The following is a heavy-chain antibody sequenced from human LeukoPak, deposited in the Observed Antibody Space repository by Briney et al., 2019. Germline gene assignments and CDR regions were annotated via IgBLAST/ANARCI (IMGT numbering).Heavy chain of an antibody. CDR3: ARAGSGCSFDY. CDR2: IYYSGST. V-gene: IGHV4-59*01. D-gene: IGHD5-18*01. J-gene: IGHJ4*02. Sequence: SETLSLTCTVSGDSISSYYWSWIRQPPGKGLEWIGYIYYSGSTNYNPSLKSRVTISEDTSKNQVSLKLSSVTAADTAVYYCARAGSGCSFDYWGRGTLVTVSS. CDR1: GDSISSYY.